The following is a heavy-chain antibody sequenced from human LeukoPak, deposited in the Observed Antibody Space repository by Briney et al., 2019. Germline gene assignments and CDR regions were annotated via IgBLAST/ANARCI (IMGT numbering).Heavy chain of an antibody. Sequence: SETLSLTCTVSGGSISSYYWNWIRQPPGKRLEWIGYIYYIGRTNYNPSLKSRVTMSVDTSKNQFSLNLTSVSAADTAVYYCARFTPQGYGWGGYNRFDPWGQGTLVTVSS. CDR3: ARFTPQGYGWGGYNRFDP. J-gene: IGHJ5*02. V-gene: IGHV4-59*01. D-gene: IGHD3-16*01. CDR1: GGSISSYY. CDR2: IYYIGRT.